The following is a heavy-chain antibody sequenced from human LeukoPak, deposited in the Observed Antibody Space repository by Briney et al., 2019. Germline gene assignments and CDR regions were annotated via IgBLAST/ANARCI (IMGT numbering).Heavy chain of an antibody. D-gene: IGHD3-10*01. Sequence: SETLSLTCTVSGYSISSGYYWGWIRQPPGKGLEWIGSIYHSGSTNYNPSLKSRVTISVDTSKNQFSLKLSSVTAADTAVYYCARRWNGSGSYRVRPSGAYYYYMDVWGKGTTVTVSS. CDR3: ARRWNGSGSYRVRPSGAYYYYMDV. J-gene: IGHJ6*03. CDR1: GYSISSGYY. V-gene: IGHV4-38-2*02. CDR2: IYHSGST.